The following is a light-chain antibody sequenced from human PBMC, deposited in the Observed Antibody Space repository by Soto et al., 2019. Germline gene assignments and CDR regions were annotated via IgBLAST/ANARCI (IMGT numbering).Light chain of an antibody. V-gene: IGKV1-5*01. CDR2: DAS. CDR1: QNIISW. Sequence: DIQMTQSPSTLSASVGDRVTITCRASQNIISWLAWYQHKPGKAPKLLIYDASSSESGVPSRFSGSGSGTEFTLTISSLHPDDFATYYCQHYSNYPYSFGQGTKLEI. CDR3: QHYSNYPYS. J-gene: IGKJ2*01.